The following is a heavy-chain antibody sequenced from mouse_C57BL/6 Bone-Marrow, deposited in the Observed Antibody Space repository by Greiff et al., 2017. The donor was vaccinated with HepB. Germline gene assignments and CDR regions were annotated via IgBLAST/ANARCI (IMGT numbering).Heavy chain of an antibody. V-gene: IGHV3-6*01. Sequence: QESGPGLVKPSQSLSLTCSVTGYSITSGYYWNWIRQFPGNKLEWMGYISYDGSNNYNPSLKNRISITRDTSKNQFFLKLNSVTTEDTATYYCAKGGYDYALYAMDYWGQGTSVTVSS. CDR1: GYSITSGYY. D-gene: IGHD2-4*01. CDR3: AKGGYDYALYAMDY. J-gene: IGHJ4*01. CDR2: ISYDGSN.